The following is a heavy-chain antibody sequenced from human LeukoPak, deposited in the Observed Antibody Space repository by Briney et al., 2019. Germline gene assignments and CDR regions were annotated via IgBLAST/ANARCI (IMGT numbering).Heavy chain of an antibody. CDR3: AREIRETVFTRHHYYGIDV. Sequence: GGSLRLSCAASGFTFSTYDMHWVRHVTGKGLEWVSAIGTVDDTYYLGSVKGRFTISRENAKNVLYLQMSSLRVEDTAVYYCAREIRETVFTRHHYYGIDVWGQGTTVTVSS. J-gene: IGHJ6*02. CDR2: IGTVDDT. CDR1: GFTFSTYD. D-gene: IGHD1-1*01. V-gene: IGHV3-13*01.